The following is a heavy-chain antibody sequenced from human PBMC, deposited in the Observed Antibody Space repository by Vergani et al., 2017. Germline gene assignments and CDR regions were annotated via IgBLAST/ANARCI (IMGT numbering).Heavy chain of an antibody. CDR3: ARAPKYNWFDP. J-gene: IGHJ5*02. CDR1: GGSISSYY. CDR2: IYYGGST. Sequence: QVQLQESGPGLVKPSETLSLTCTVSGGSISSYYWSWIRQPPGKGLEWIGYIYYGGSTNYNPSLKSRVTISVDTSKNQFSLKLSSVTAADTAVYYCARAPKYNWFDPWGQGTLVTVSS. V-gene: IGHV4-59*01.